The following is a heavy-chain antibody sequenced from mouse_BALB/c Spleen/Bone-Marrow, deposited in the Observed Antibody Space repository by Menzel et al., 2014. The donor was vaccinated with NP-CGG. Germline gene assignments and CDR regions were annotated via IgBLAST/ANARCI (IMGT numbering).Heavy chain of an antibody. J-gene: IGHJ3*01. V-gene: IGHV1-7*01. Sequence: QVQLQQSGAELAKPGASVKMSCKASGYTFTNYWMHWVKQGPGQGLEWIGYIYPSTGYTEYNQKLKDKATLTSDKSSSTAYMQLSSLTSEDSAVYYCAGGRFAYWGQGTLVTVSA. CDR2: IYPSTGYT. CDR3: AGGRFAY. D-gene: IGHD1-1*02. CDR1: GYTFTNYW.